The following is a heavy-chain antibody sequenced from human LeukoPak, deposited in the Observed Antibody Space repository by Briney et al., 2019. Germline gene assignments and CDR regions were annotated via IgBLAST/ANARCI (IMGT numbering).Heavy chain of an antibody. CDR3: ARSIVGATEFDY. CDR1: GFTFSSYA. Sequence: LPGGSLRLSCAASGFTFSSYAMHWVRQAPGKGLEWVAVISYDGSNKYYADSVKGRFTISRDNSKNTLYLQMNSLRAEDTAVYYCARSIVGATEFDYWGQGTLVTASS. D-gene: IGHD1-26*01. CDR2: ISYDGSNK. J-gene: IGHJ4*02. V-gene: IGHV3-30-3*01.